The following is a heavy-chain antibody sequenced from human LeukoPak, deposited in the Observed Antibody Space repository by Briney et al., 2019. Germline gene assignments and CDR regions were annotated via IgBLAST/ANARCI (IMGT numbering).Heavy chain of an antibody. D-gene: IGHD6-19*01. CDR2: ISSYNGNT. J-gene: IGHJ4*02. V-gene: IGHV1-18*01. CDR3: AREEKDSRGWYGFDY. Sequence: PSVKVSCKASVYTFTTYGITWVRQAPGQGLEWMGWISSYNGNTNYAQKFSSRVTITTATTPSTAYMERRSVRTDRTAPYYYAREEKDSRGWYGFDYWGQGTLVTVSS. CDR1: VYTFTTYG.